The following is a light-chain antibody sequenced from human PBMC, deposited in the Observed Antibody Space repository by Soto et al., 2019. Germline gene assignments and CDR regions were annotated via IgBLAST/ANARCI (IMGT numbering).Light chain of an antibody. CDR2: DVS. Sequence: QSALTQPASVSGSPGQSITISCVGTSGDIGDYNYVSWYQQHPGKVPKVIIYDVSNRPSGVSYRFSGTKSGNTASLTVSGLQAENEADYYCCSYTSSGTLIFGTGPKLTVL. CDR1: SGDIGDYNY. V-gene: IGLV2-14*01. CDR3: CSYTSSGTLI. J-gene: IGLJ1*01.